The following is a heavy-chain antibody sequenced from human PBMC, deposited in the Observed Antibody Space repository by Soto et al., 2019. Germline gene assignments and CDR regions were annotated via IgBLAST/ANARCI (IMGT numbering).Heavy chain of an antibody. Sequence: SETRSRTWTVSGGSISSSSYYGVWIRQPPGKGLEWIGSIYYSGSTYYNPSLKSRVTISVDTSKNQFSLKLSSVTAADTAVYYCARSYGDYVDYWGQGTLVTVSS. CDR2: IYYSGST. CDR1: GGSISSSSYY. V-gene: IGHV4-39*01. CDR3: ARSYGDYVDY. D-gene: IGHD4-17*01. J-gene: IGHJ4*02.